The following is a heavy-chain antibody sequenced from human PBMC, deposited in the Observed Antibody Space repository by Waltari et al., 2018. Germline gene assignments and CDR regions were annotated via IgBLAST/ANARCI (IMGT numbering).Heavy chain of an antibody. CDR3: ARGRFLEWLFLDF. J-gene: IGHJ4*02. Sequence: QVELVESGGGVVQPGRSLRLSCEASGFTFTNHAMHWVRQAPVKGLEWLALIAYDGKTDFYADSVKGRFTISRDNSNSTLHLQMNRLKTEDTAIYFCARGRFLEWLFLDFWGQGALVTVSS. D-gene: IGHD3-3*01. V-gene: IGHV3-30*03. CDR1: GFTFTNHA. CDR2: IAYDGKTD.